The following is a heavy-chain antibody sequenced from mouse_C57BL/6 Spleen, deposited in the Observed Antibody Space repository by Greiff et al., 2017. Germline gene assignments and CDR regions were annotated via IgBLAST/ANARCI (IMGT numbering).Heavy chain of an antibody. CDR1: GYTFTDYN. Sequence: EVQLQQSGPELVKPGASVKIPCKASGYTFTDYNMDWVKQSHGKSLEWIGDINPNNGGTIYNQKFKGKATLTVDKSSSTAYMELRSLTSEDTAVYYCARSGTVVARDWYFDVWGTGTTVTVSS. D-gene: IGHD1-1*01. V-gene: IGHV1-18*01. CDR3: ARSGTVVARDWYFDV. J-gene: IGHJ1*03. CDR2: INPNNGGT.